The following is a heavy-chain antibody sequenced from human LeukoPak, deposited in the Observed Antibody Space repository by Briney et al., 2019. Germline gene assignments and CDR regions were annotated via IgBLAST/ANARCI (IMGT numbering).Heavy chain of an antibody. V-gene: IGHV5-51*01. CDR3: ARHYDILTGFDY. J-gene: IGHJ4*02. D-gene: IGHD3-9*01. Sequence: GESLKISCKGPGYSFTNYWIGWVRQMPGKGLEWMGIIYPGDSGTKYSPSFQGQVSISVDKSLTTAYLQWSSLKASDTAVYYCARHYDILTGFDYRGQGTLVTVSS. CDR1: GYSFTNYW. CDR2: IYPGDSGT.